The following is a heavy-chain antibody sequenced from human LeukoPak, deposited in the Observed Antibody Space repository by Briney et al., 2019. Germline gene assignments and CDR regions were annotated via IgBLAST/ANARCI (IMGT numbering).Heavy chain of an antibody. CDR3: ARSDATYDILTGPPYYYYGMDV. D-gene: IGHD3-9*01. V-gene: IGHV5-51*01. CDR2: IYPGDSDT. Sequence: GESLKISCQGSGHSFTSYWIGWVRQMPGKGLEWMGIIYPGDSDTRYSPSFQGQVTISADKSISTAYLQWSSLKASDTAMYYCARSDATYDILTGPPYYYYGMDVWGQGTTVTVSS. J-gene: IGHJ6*02. CDR1: GHSFTSYW.